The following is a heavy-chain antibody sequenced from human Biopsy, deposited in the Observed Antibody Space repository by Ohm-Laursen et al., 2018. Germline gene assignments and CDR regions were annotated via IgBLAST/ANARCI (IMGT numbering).Heavy chain of an antibody. V-gene: IGHV2-70*04. Sequence: TQTLTLTCRFSGFSLSSTGTRISWVRQPPGKALECLGRIDWDDDKFYSPSLETRLSLSKDTTTNQVVLTLTDVDPEDTATYYCARTRAHNFGALEFWGQGILVTVSS. J-gene: IGHJ4*01. CDR1: GFSLSSTGTR. D-gene: IGHD1-1*01. CDR2: IDWDDDK. CDR3: ARTRAHNFGALEF.